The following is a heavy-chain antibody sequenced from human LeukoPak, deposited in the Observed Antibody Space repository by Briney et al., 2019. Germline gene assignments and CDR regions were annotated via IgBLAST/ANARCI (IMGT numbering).Heavy chain of an antibody. J-gene: IGHJ4*02. Sequence: ASMKVCCKSAGFTYTDHYIHWVRQEPGQGLEWMGYIGPHSTYTSSPQEFQGRVTMTRDASMSTAYMELTRLTSGDTAVYFCAREGNGLLSKDFDYWGQGTLVTVSS. CDR3: AREGNGLLSKDFDY. D-gene: IGHD2/OR15-2a*01. V-gene: IGHV1-2*02. CDR1: GFTYTDHY. CDR2: IGPHSTYT.